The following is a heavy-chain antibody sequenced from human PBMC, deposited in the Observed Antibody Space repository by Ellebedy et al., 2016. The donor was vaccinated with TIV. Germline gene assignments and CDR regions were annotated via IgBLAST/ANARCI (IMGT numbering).Heavy chain of an antibody. CDR3: ARGGLNYYDSSGYYYFDY. J-gene: IGHJ4*02. CDR2: IYYSGST. CDR1: GGSISGGDYY. Sequence: MPSETLSLTCTVSGGSISGGDYYWSWIRQPPGKGLEWIGYIYYSGSTYYNPSLKSRVTISVDTSKNQFSLKLSSVTAADTAVYYCARGGLNYYDSSGYYYFDYWGQGTLVTVSS. V-gene: IGHV4-30-4*01. D-gene: IGHD3-22*01.